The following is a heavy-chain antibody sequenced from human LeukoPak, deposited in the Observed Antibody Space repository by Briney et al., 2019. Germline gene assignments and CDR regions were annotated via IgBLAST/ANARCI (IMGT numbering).Heavy chain of an antibody. CDR3: ARVRGGYSYGLFDY. V-gene: IGHV4-59*08. J-gene: IGHJ4*02. D-gene: IGHD5-18*01. Sequence: PSETLSLTCTVSGGSISSYYWSWIRQPPGKGLEWIGYIYYSGSTNYNPSLKSRVTISVDTSKNQFSLKLSSVTAADTAVYYCARVRGGYSYGLFDYWGQGTLVTVSS. CDR1: GGSISSYY. CDR2: IYYSGST.